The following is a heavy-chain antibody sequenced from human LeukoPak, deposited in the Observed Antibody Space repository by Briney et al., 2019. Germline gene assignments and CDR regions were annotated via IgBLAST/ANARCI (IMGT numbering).Heavy chain of an antibody. Sequence: GGSLRLSCAASGITFSSYGMSWVRQAPGKGLEWVSSISSTGGTTYYADSVKGRFTISRDNSKNTLYLQMNSLRAEDTAVYYCAKTHPLSRHYMDVWGKGTTVTISS. CDR2: ISSTGGTT. J-gene: IGHJ6*03. CDR3: AKTHPLSRHYMDV. CDR1: GITFSSYG. D-gene: IGHD3-3*02. V-gene: IGHV3-23*01.